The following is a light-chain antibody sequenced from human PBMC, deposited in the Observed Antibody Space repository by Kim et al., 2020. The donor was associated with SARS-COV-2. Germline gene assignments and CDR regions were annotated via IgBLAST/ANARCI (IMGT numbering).Light chain of an antibody. CDR2: SGS. Sequence: IVMTQSPATLSVSPGESATLSCRASQNIDFHLAWYQQKPGQSPRLLIHSGSTRATAVPARFSGSGSGTEFTLTIGSLQSEDFAIYYCQQYNKWWTFGQGTKVDIK. CDR1: QNIDFH. V-gene: IGKV3-15*01. J-gene: IGKJ1*01. CDR3: QQYNKWWT.